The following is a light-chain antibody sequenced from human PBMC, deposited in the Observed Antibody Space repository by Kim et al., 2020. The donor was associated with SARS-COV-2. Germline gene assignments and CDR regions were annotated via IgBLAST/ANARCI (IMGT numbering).Light chain of an antibody. CDR1: SGHSSYA. J-gene: IGLJ3*02. V-gene: IGLV4-69*01. CDR3: QTWGTGIWV. Sequence: SVKLTCTLSSGHSSYAIAWHQQQPEKGPRYLMKLNSDGSHSKGDGIPARFSGSSSGAERYLTISSLQSEDEADYYCQTWGTGIWVFGGGTQLTVL. CDR2: LNSDGSH.